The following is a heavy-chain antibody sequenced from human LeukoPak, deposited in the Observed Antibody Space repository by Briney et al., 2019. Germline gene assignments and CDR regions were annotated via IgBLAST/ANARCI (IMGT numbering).Heavy chain of an antibody. CDR3: ARDEYSSSWAFDY. J-gene: IGHJ4*02. Sequence: GGSLRLSCAASGFTFSTYWMIWVRQAPGKGLEWVAVIWYDGSNKYYADSVKGRFTISRDNSKNTLYLQMNSLRAEDTAVYYCARDEYSSSWAFDYWGQGTLVTVSS. D-gene: IGHD6-13*01. CDR1: GFTFSTYW. V-gene: IGHV3-33*08. CDR2: IWYDGSNK.